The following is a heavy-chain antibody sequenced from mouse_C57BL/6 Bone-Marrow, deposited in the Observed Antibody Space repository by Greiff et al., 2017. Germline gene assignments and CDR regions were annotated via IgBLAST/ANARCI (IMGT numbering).Heavy chain of an antibody. CDR1: GYTFTSYW. CDR2: INPSNGGT. V-gene: IGHV1-53*01. CDR3: ARSPLYYYGSSYAMDY. J-gene: IGHJ4*01. D-gene: IGHD1-1*01. Sequence: QVQLQQPGTELVKPGASVKLSCKASGYTFTSYWMHWVKQRPGQGLEWIGNINPSNGGTNYNEKFKSKATLTVDKSSSTAYMQLSSLTSEDSAVYYCARSPLYYYGSSYAMDYWGQGTSVTVSS.